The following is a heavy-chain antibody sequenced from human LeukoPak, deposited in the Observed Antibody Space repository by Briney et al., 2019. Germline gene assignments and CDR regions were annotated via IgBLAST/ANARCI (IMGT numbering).Heavy chain of an antibody. Sequence: GGSLRLSCAASGFTFDDYAMHWVRQAPGKGLEWVSAISGSGGSTYYADSVKGRFTISRDNSKNTLYLQMNSLRAEDTAVYYCAKVSGGSCYDYWGQGTLVTVSS. D-gene: IGHD2-15*01. CDR2: ISGSGGST. V-gene: IGHV3-23*01. CDR1: GFTFDDYA. CDR3: AKVSGGSCYDY. J-gene: IGHJ4*02.